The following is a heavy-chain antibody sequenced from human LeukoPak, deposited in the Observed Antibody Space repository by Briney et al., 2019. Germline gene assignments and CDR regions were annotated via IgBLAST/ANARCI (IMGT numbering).Heavy chain of an antibody. Sequence: AESLKISCKSSGYNFPNYWIGWVRQMPGKGLEWMGIIYPDDSYTRYSPSFQGQVTISADKSISTAYLQWSSLKASDTAIYYCARQALGYCSGGSCYHFDYWGQGTLVTVSS. V-gene: IGHV5-51*01. CDR1: GYNFPNYW. CDR3: ARQALGYCSGGSCYHFDY. D-gene: IGHD2-15*01. J-gene: IGHJ4*02. CDR2: IYPDDSYT.